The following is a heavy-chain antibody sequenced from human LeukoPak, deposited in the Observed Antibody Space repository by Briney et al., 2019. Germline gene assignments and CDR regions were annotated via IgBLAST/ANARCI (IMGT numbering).Heavy chain of an antibody. CDR2: ISAYNGNT. CDR1: GYTFTSYG. CDR3: ARSDWLSTSDAFDI. D-gene: IGHD3-9*01. J-gene: IGHJ3*02. Sequence: ASVKVSCKASGYTFTSYGTSWVRQAPGQGLEWMGWISAYNGNTNYAQKLQGRVTMTTDTSTSTAYMELRSLRPDDTAVYYCARSDWLSTSDAFDIWGQGTMVTVSS. V-gene: IGHV1-18*04.